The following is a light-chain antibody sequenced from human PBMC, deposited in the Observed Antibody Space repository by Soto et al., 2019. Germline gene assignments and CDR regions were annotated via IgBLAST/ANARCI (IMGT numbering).Light chain of an antibody. Sequence: EIVLTQSPATLSLSPGERATLSCRASQSVSSYLAWYQQKPGQAPRLLIYDASNRATGIPARFSGSGSETHFTLAISSLEPEDFAVYYCQLRSNWPRFTFGPGNKVDI. CDR3: QLRSNWPRFT. CDR2: DAS. CDR1: QSVSSY. V-gene: IGKV3-11*01. J-gene: IGKJ3*01.